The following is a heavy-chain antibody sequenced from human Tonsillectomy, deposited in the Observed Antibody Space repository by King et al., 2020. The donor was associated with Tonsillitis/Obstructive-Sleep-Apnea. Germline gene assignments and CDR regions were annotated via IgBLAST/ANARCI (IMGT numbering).Heavy chain of an antibody. Sequence: VQLVESGGGVVQPGRSLRLSCAASGFTFSSYAMHWVLQAPGQGLEWVAVISYDGSNKYYADSVKGRFTISRDSSTNTWYWQMNSLRAEDTAVYYCAGDGAQYYDFWSGYYYYYYMDVWGKGTTVTVSS. J-gene: IGHJ6*03. CDR1: GFTFSSYA. D-gene: IGHD3-3*01. CDR2: ISYDGSNK. V-gene: IGHV3-30*01. CDR3: AGDGAQYYDFWSGYYYYYYMDV.